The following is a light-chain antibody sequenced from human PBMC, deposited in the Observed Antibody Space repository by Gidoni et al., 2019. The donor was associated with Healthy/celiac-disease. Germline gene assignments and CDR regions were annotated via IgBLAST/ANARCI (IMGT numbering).Light chain of an antibody. CDR1: KLGDKY. J-gene: IGLJ2*01. Sequence: SYELTQPPSVSVSPGQTDSITCSGDKLGDKYACWSQQKPGQSPWLVIYQDSKRPSGIPERFSGSNSGNTATLTISGTQAMDEADYYCQAWDSSTAVFGGGTKLTVL. CDR2: QDS. V-gene: IGLV3-1*01. CDR3: QAWDSSTAV.